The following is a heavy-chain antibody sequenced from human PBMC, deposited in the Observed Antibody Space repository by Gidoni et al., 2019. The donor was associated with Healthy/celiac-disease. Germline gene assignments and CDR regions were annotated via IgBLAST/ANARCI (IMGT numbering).Heavy chain of an antibody. V-gene: IGHV4-34*01. CDR2: INHSEST. CDR3: ARGGSRGYCSGGSCRSFDY. Sequence: QVQLQQWGAGLLKPSETLSLTCAVYGGSFSGYYWSWIRQPPGKGLEWIGEINHSESTNYNPSLKSRVTISVDTSKNQFSLKLSSVTAADTAVYYCARGGSRGYCSGGSCRSFDYWGQGTLVTVSS. J-gene: IGHJ4*02. D-gene: IGHD2-15*01. CDR1: GGSFSGYY.